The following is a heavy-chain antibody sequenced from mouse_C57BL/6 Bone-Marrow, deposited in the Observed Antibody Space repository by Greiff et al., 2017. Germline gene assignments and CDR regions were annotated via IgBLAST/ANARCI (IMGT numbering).Heavy chain of an antibody. Sequence: VQLQESGAELVRPGASVTLSCKASGYTFTDYEMHWVKQTAVHGLEWIGAIDPETGGTAYNQKFKGKAILTADKSSSTAYMELRSLTSEDSAVYYCTRVAYWGQGTTLTVSS. CDR1: GYTFTDYE. V-gene: IGHV1-15*01. CDR3: TRVAY. CDR2: IDPETGGT. J-gene: IGHJ2*01.